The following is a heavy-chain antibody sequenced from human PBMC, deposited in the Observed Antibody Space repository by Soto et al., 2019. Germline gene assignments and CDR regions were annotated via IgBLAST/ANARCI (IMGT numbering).Heavy chain of an antibody. D-gene: IGHD3-22*01. CDR3: ARDYYDSSGYYTKPHAFDI. V-gene: IGHV4-59*01. CDR1: GGSISSYY. J-gene: IGHJ3*02. CDR2: IYYSGST. Sequence: PSETLSLTCTVSGGSISSYYRSWIRQPPGKGLEWIGYIYYSGSTNYNPSLKSRVTISVDTSKNQFSLKLSSVTAADTAVYYCARDYYDSSGYYTKPHAFDIWGQGTMVTVSS.